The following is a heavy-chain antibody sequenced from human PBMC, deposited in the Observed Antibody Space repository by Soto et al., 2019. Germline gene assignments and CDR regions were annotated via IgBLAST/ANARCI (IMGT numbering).Heavy chain of an antibody. J-gene: IGHJ6*02. CDR1: GGSMNSATYY. CDR2: IFYSGSR. D-gene: IGHD3-3*01. V-gene: IGHV4-30-4*08. CDR3: ARERITYYDFWSGPSHYGMDV. Sequence: SETLSLTCSVSGGSMNSATYYWTWVRQRPGKGLEWIGYIFYSGSRYYNASLKSRVTVSVDTSKNQFSLKLSSVTAADTAVYYCARERITYYDFWSGPSHYGMDVWGQGTTVTVSS.